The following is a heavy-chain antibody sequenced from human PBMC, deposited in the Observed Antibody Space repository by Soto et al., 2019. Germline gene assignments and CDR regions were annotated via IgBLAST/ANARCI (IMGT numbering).Heavy chain of an antibody. CDR1: GFTFSSYG. CDR2: ISYDGSNK. J-gene: IGHJ6*02. Sequence: QVQLVESGGGVVQPGRSLRLSCAASGFTFSSYGMHWVRQAPGKGLEWVAVISYDGSNKYYADSVKGRFTISRDNSKNTLYLQMNSLRAEDTAVYYCAKDPVIGSSGYYYGMDVWGQGTTVTVSS. CDR3: AKDPVIGSSGYYYGMDV. D-gene: IGHD6-25*01. V-gene: IGHV3-30*18.